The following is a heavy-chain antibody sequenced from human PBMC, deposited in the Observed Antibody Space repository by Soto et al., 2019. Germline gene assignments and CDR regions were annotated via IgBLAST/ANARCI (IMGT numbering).Heavy chain of an antibody. CDR2: ISYDGSNK. Sequence: LRLSCAASGFTFSSYGMHWVRQAPGKGLEWVAVISYDGSNKYYADSVKGRFTISRDNSKNTLYLQMNSLRAEDTAVYYCAKDLVSIVVVPAAMLFDYWGQGTLVTVSS. D-gene: IGHD2-2*01. CDR1: GFTFSSYG. V-gene: IGHV3-30*18. J-gene: IGHJ4*02. CDR3: AKDLVSIVVVPAAMLFDY.